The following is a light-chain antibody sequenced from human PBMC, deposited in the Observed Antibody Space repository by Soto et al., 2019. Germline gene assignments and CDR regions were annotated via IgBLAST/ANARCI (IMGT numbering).Light chain of an antibody. V-gene: IGLV1-44*01. Sequence: QSVLTQPPSASGIPGQRVTISCSGSSSNIGSNYVNWYQQLPGTAPKLLIYSNNQRPSGVPDRFSGPKSGTSASLAISGLQSEDEADYYCAAWDDSLNGYVFGTGTKLTVL. CDR2: SNN. CDR3: AAWDDSLNGYV. J-gene: IGLJ1*01. CDR1: SSNIGSNY.